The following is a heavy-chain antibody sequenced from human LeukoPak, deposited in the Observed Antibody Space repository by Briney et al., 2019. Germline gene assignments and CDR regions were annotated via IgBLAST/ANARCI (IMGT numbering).Heavy chain of an antibody. CDR1: GFTVSRNY. CDR3: ATYSSSSDYFDY. CDR2: IYSGGGT. Sequence: GGSLRLSCAASGFTVSRNYMHWVRQAPGKGLEWVSIIYSGGGTSYADSVKGRFIISRDNSKNTLYLQMNSLRAEDTAVYYCATYSSSSDYFDYWGQGTLVTVSS. J-gene: IGHJ4*02. V-gene: IGHV3-53*01. D-gene: IGHD6-6*01.